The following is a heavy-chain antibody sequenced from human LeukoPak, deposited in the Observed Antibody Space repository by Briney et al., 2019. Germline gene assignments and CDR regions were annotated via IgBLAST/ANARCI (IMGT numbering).Heavy chain of an antibody. D-gene: IGHD1-26*01. CDR3: ATQMGATDYYYYMDV. Sequence: SETLSLTCTVSGGSISSGSYYWSWIRQPAGKGLEWIGRIYTSGSTNYNPSLKSRVTISVDTSKNQFSLKLSSVTAADTAVYYCATQMGATDYYYYMDVWGKGTTVTVSS. CDR2: IYTSGST. CDR1: GGSISSGSYY. J-gene: IGHJ6*03. V-gene: IGHV4-61*02.